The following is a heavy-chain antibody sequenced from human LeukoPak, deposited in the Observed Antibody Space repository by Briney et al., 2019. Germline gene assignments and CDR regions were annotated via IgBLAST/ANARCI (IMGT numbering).Heavy chain of an antibody. CDR3: ARERYGNYGY. J-gene: IGHJ4*02. D-gene: IGHD4-11*01. V-gene: IGHV4-59*12. Sequence: SETLSLTCTISGGPISSYYWSWIRQPPGKGLEWIGYIYYSGSTNYNPSPKSRVTISVDTSKKQFSLKLSSVTAADTAVYYCARERYGNYGYWGQGTLVTVSS. CDR2: IYYSGST. CDR1: GGPISSYY.